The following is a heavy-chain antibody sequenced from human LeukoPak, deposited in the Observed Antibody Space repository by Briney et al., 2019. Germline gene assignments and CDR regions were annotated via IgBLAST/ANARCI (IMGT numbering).Heavy chain of an antibody. J-gene: IGHJ4*01. V-gene: IGHV4-59*08. CDR2: IYYSGST. D-gene: IGHD4-17*01. CDR3: GEHKSYYGDFHAH. Sequence: PSETLSLTCTVSDGSMSGYYWSWIRQPPGQGLEWIGYIYYSGSTNYNPSLKRRVTISEDRSMNQFSLKLSSVTAADTAVYYCGEHKSYYGDFHAHWGQGTLVTVSS. CDR1: DGSMSGYY.